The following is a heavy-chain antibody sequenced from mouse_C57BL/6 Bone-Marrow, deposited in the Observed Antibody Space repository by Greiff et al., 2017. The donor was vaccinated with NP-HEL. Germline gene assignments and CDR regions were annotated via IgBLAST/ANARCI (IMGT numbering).Heavy chain of an antibody. CDR1: GYTFTNYW. CDR2: IYPGGGYT. Sequence: QVQLKQSGAELVRPGTSVKMSCKASGYTFTNYWIGWAKQRPGHGLEWIGDIYPGGGYTNYNEKFKGKATLTADKSSSTAYMQFSSLTSEDSAIYYCARGGSYYGSSYVVYFDYWGQGTTLTVSS. CDR3: ARGGSYYGSSYVVYFDY. J-gene: IGHJ2*01. V-gene: IGHV1-63*01. D-gene: IGHD1-1*01.